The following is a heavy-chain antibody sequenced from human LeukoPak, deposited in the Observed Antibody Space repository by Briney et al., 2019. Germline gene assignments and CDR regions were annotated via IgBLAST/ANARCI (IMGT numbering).Heavy chain of an antibody. CDR2: INHSGST. D-gene: IGHD3-9*01. CDR3: ARVSRYFDWLLNPPYLDY. CDR1: GGSFSGYY. Sequence: SETLSLTCAVYGGSFSGYYWSWLRQPPGKGLEWIGEINHSGSTNYNPSLKSRVTISVDTSKNQFSLKLSSVAAAETAVYYCARVSRYFDWLLNPPYLDYWGQGTLVTVSS. V-gene: IGHV4-34*01. J-gene: IGHJ4*02.